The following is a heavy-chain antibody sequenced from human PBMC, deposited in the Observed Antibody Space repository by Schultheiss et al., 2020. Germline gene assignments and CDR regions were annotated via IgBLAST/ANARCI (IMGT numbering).Heavy chain of an antibody. CDR3: VRGYGWGNYYYYGMDV. D-gene: IGHD3-10*01. CDR2: IGTAGDT. Sequence: GGSMRLPCAASGFTFSSYDMHWVRQATGKGLEWVSAIGTAGDTYYPGSVKGRFTISRENAKNSLYLQMNSLRAGDTAVYYCVRGYGWGNYYYYGMDVWGQGTTVTVAS. CDR1: GFTFSSYD. J-gene: IGHJ6*02. V-gene: IGHV3-13*01.